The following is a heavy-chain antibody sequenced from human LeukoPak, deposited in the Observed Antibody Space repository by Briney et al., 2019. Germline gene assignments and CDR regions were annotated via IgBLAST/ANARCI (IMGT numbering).Heavy chain of an antibody. CDR2: ISSSSSTI. J-gene: IGHJ4*02. CDR3: ARGRGELLRPFDY. Sequence: GGSLRLSCAASGFTFSSYSMNWVRQAPGKGQEWVSYISSSSSTIYYADSVKGRFTISRDNAKNSLYLQMNSLRAEDTAVYYCARGRGELLRPFDYWGQGTLVTVSS. D-gene: IGHD1-26*01. V-gene: IGHV3-48*01. CDR1: GFTFSSYS.